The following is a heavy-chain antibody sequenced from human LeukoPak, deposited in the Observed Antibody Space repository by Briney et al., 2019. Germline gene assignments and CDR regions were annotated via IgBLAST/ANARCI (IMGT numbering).Heavy chain of an antibody. V-gene: IGHV4-61*02. Sequence: SETLSLTCTVSGGSISSGCYYWSWIRQPAGKGLEWIGRIYTSGSTNYNPSLKSRVTISVDTSKNQFSLKLSSVTAADTAVYYCVGSSSGLPFDYWGQGTMVTVSS. CDR3: VGSSSGLPFDY. D-gene: IGHD3-22*01. CDR1: GGSISSGCYY. J-gene: IGHJ4*02. CDR2: IYTSGST.